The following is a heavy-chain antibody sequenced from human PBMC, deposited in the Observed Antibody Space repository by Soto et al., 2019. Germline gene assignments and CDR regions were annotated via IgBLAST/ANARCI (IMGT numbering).Heavy chain of an antibody. Sequence: QVQLQQWGAGLLKPSETLSLTCAVYGGSFSGYYWSWIRQPPGKGLEWIGEINHSGSTNYNPALKSRVTISVDTSKNQFSVKLSSVTAADTAVYYCARDYSSTRGVAGYWGQGTLVTVSS. CDR3: ARDYSSTRGVAGY. D-gene: IGHD6-13*01. J-gene: IGHJ4*02. CDR1: GGSFSGYY. V-gene: IGHV4-34*01. CDR2: INHSGST.